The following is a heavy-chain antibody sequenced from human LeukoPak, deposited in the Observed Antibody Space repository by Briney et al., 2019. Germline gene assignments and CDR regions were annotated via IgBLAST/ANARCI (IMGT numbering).Heavy chain of an antibody. CDR3: ARGWVSSDWYFCYYGMDV. CDR2: ISSSGSTI. J-gene: IGHJ6*02. CDR1: GFTFSSYE. D-gene: IGHD6-13*01. V-gene: IGHV3-48*03. Sequence: PGGSLRLSCAASGFTFSSYEMNWVRQAPGKGLEWVSYISSSGSTIYYADSVKGRFTISRDNAKNSLYLQMNSLRAEDTAVYYCARGWVSSDWYFCYYGMDVWGQGTTVTVSS.